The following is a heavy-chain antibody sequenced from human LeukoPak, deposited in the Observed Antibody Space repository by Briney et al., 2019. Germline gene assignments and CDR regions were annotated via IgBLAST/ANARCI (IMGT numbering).Heavy chain of an antibody. Sequence: SETLSLTCTVSGGSISSYYWSWIRQPPGKGLEWIGYIYYSGSTNYKPSLKSRVTISVDTSKKQFSLKLSSVTAADTAVYYCARVGRYYDILTGYYPAYFDYWGQGTLVTVSS. CDR2: IYYSGST. D-gene: IGHD3-9*01. CDR3: ARVGRYYDILTGYYPAYFDY. V-gene: IGHV4-59*01. CDR1: GGSISSYY. J-gene: IGHJ4*02.